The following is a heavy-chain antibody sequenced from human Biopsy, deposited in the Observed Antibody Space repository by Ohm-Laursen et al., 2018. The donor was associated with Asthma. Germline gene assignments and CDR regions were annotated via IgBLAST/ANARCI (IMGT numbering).Heavy chain of an antibody. Sequence: SLRLSCTASGFTFSIYDIHWVRQAPGKGLEWVAVISYDGGSKFYGDSVKGRFTLSRDNSRNTLYLQMNSLRVEDTAIYYCARTHERWTSIQDDALDIWGQGTMVSVSS. CDR2: ISYDGGSK. CDR1: GFTFSIYD. D-gene: IGHD4-23*01. CDR3: ARTHERWTSIQDDALDI. V-gene: IGHV3-30*03. J-gene: IGHJ3*02.